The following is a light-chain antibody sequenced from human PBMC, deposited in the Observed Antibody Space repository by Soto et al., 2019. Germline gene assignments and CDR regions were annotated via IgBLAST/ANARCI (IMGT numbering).Light chain of an antibody. CDR1: SSNIGAGYD. V-gene: IGLV1-40*01. CDR3: QSYDSILSGSV. Sequence: QSVLTQPPSVSGAPGQRVTISCTGSSSNIGAGYDVHWYQQLPGTAPKLLIYGNSNRPSGVPDRFSGSKSGTSASLAITGLQAEDEADYYCQSYDSILSGSVFGGGTQLTV. J-gene: IGLJ7*01. CDR2: GNS.